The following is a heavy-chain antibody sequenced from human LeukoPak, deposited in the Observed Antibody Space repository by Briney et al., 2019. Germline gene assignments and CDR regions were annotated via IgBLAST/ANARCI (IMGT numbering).Heavy chain of an antibody. V-gene: IGHV2-5*02. J-gene: IGHJ3*02. CDR3: AHSGEYQNAFDI. CDR2: LYLDDDK. D-gene: IGHD6-6*01. CDR1: RFSLSTSGVG. Sequence: SGPTLVNHTQTLTLTCTFFRFSLSTSGVGVGWIRQPPGKALEWLALLYLDDDKRYSPALNSRLTITKVTSKNQVVLTMTNMDPVDTGTYYSAHSGEYQNAFDIWGQGTMVTVSS.